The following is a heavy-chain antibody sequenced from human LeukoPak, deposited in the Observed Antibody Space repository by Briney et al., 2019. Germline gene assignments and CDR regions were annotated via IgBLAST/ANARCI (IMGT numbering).Heavy chain of an antibody. CDR2: ISAYNGNT. CDR1: GYTFTSYG. D-gene: IGHD2-21*01. V-gene: IGHV1-18*01. CDR3: ARASSYCGGDCYSANI. Sequence: ASVKVSCKASGYTFTSYGISWVRRAPGQGLEWMGWISAYNGNTNYAQKLQGRVTMTTDTSTSTAYMELRSLRSDDTAVYYCARASSYCGGDCYSANIWGQGTMVTVSS. J-gene: IGHJ3*02.